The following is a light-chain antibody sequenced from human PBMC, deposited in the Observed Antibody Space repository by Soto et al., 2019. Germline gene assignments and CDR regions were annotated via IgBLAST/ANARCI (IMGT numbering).Light chain of an antibody. J-gene: IGLJ2*01. CDR1: SSDVGGYNY. V-gene: IGLV2-14*01. Sequence: QSVLTQPASVSGSPGQSITISCTGTSSDVGGYNYVSWYQQHPGKAPKLMIYDVSHRPSGASNRFSGSKSGNTASLTISGLQAEDEADYYCSSYTSSSTRVFGGGTKVTVL. CDR2: DVS. CDR3: SSYTSSSTRV.